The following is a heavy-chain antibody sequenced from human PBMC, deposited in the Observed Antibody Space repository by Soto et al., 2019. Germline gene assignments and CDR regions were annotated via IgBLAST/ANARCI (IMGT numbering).Heavy chain of an antibody. CDR3: AKGLINGRWYAAD. V-gene: IGHV3-23*01. Sequence: EVHLLESGGGLVQPGESLRLSCGASGFTFSRCVMSWVRQAPGKGLEWVSCISDSGAGTHYADSVKGRFTISRDNSKNTMYLQMTNLGAEDTGVYYCAKGLINGRWYAADWGQGTLVTVSS. CDR1: GFTFSRCV. D-gene: IGHD6-13*01. J-gene: IGHJ4*02. CDR2: ISDSGAGT.